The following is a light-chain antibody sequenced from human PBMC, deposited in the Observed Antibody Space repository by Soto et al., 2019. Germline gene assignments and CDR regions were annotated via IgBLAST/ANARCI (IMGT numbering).Light chain of an antibody. CDR1: SSNIGRNV. V-gene: IGLV1-44*01. CDR2: GDD. CDR3: SSYTSSSTL. J-gene: IGLJ1*01. Sequence: QAVLTQPPSVSGTPGQRVTISCSGSSSNIGRNVVYWYQQFPGAAPKVVIYGDDQRPSGVPDRFSGSKSGNTASLTISGLQAEDEADYYCSSYTSSSTLFGTGTKLTVL.